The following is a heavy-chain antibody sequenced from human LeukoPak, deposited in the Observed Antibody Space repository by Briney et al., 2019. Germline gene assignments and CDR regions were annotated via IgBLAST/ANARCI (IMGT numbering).Heavy chain of an antibody. Sequence: GGSLRLSCAPSGFILRSFDMHWVRQAPGKGLEWVASIRYDGSDKYYADSVKGRFTVSRDNSQNTLYLQMSSLRTEDTAVYYCAKGIVLLWFGELSPPDAFDIWGQGTMVTVSS. J-gene: IGHJ3*02. V-gene: IGHV3-30*02. CDR2: IRYDGSDK. CDR3: AKGIVLLWFGELSPPDAFDI. CDR1: GFILRSFD. D-gene: IGHD3-10*01.